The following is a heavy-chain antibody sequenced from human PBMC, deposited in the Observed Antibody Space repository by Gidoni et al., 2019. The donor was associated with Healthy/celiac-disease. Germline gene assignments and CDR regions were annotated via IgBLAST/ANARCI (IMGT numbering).Heavy chain of an antibody. V-gene: IGHV3-66*01. CDR3: AREGFDILTGYYSPYY. CDR1: GFTVSSNY. D-gene: IGHD3-9*01. Sequence: EVHLVESGGGLVQPGGSLRLSCAASGFTVSSNYMSWVRQAPGKGLEWVSVIYSGGSTYDADSVKGRFTISRDNSKNTLYLQMNSLRAEDTAVYYCAREGFDILTGYYSPYYWGQGTLVTVSS. J-gene: IGHJ4*02. CDR2: IYSGGST.